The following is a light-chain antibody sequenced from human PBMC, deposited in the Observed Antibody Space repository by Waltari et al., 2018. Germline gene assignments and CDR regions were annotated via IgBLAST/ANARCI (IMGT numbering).Light chain of an antibody. CDR1: QYISTY. Sequence: DFQMTQSPSSLSASVGDRVTITCRASQYISTYLNWYQQKPGKGPKLLIYAASTLQSGVPSRVSGSGSGTDFTFTISSLQLEDFATHYCQQSYDTPRTFGQGTKVEVK. CDR2: AAS. CDR3: QQSYDTPRT. V-gene: IGKV1-39*01. J-gene: IGKJ1*01.